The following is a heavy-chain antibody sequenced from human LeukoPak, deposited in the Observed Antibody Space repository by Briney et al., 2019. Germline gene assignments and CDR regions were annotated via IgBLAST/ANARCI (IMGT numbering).Heavy chain of an antibody. V-gene: IGHV3-30*18. Sequence: PGRSLRLSCAASGFTFSRYGKHWVRQAPGKGLEWVAVISYDGKDKHYADSVKGRFTISRDNSKNTLYLQMNSLRAEDTAVYYCAKDRDTYGSIYYFDDWGQGTLVTVSS. J-gene: IGHJ4*02. CDR2: ISYDGKDK. CDR3: AKDRDTYGSIYYFDD. D-gene: IGHD5-18*01. CDR1: GFTFSRYG.